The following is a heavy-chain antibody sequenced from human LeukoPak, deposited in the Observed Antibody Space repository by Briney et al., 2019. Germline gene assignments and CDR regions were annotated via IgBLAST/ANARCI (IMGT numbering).Heavy chain of an antibody. V-gene: IGHV4-31*03. Sequence: SETLSLTCTVSGGSISSGGFYWTWIRLHPGKGLEWIGYVYHTGSTIYTPSLKSRLTMSVDTSKNQFSLKLSSATAADTAVYYCVKGTPFDYWGQGILVTVPS. CDR1: GGSISSGGFY. J-gene: IGHJ4*02. CDR3: VKGTPFDY. CDR2: VYHTGST.